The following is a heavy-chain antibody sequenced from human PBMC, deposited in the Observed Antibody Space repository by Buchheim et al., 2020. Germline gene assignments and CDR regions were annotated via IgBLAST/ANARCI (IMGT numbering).Heavy chain of an antibody. CDR3: AHPSSPYGGNSRDAFDI. V-gene: IGHV3-33*01. CDR1: GFTFSSYG. Sequence: QVQLVESGGGVVQPGRSLRLSCAASGFTFSSYGMHWVRQAPGKGLEWVAVIWYDGSNKYYADSVKGRFTISRDNSKNTLYLQMNSLRAEDTAVYYCAHPSSPYGGNSRDAFDIWGQGT. J-gene: IGHJ3*02. D-gene: IGHD4-23*01. CDR2: IWYDGSNK.